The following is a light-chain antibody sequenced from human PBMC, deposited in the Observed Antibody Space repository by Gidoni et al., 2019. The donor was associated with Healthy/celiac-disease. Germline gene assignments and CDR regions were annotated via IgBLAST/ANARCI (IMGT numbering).Light chain of an antibody. Sequence: QSVLTQPPSASGTPGQRVTISCSGSSFNIGSNTVNWYQQLPGTAPKLLIYSNNQRPSGVPYRFSGSKSGTSASLAISGLQSEDEADYYCAAWDDSLNGQVFGGGTKLTVL. CDR2: SNN. CDR1: SFNIGSNT. J-gene: IGLJ2*01. CDR3: AAWDDSLNGQV. V-gene: IGLV1-44*01.